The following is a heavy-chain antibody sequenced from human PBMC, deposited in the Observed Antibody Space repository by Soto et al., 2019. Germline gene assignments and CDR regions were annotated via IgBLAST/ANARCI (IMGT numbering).Heavy chain of an antibody. J-gene: IGHJ4*02. D-gene: IGHD1-26*01. CDR2: IHYFGST. CDR1: GGSLNSSSYY. V-gene: IGHV4-61*01. CDR3: ARGGSYVGFDS. Sequence: PSETLSLTCTVSGGSLNSSSYYWSWFRQPPGKGLEWIGYIHYFGSTKYNPSLESRVVISVDTSKNQFSLKVPSVTAADTAKYFCARGGSYVGFDSWGQGARVTVSS.